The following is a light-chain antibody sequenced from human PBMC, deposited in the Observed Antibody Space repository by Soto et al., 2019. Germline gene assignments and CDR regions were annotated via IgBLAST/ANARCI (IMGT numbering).Light chain of an antibody. CDR1: QSVRKY. CDR2: ETS. J-gene: IGKJ1*01. V-gene: IGKV3-20*01. Sequence: EVLLTQSPVTLSLSPGERATLSCRASQSVRKYLAWYQQKRGQPPRLLIHETSSRATGVPARFSGSASGTDFTLTISRVEPEDFAVYYCQQYDSSPATFGQGTKVDI. CDR3: QQYDSSPAT.